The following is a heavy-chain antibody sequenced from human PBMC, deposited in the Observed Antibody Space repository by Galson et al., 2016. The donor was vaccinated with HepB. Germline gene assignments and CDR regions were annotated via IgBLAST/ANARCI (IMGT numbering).Heavy chain of an antibody. CDR2: LIPIFGTA. V-gene: IGHV1-69*06. CDR1: GYSFSSYA. D-gene: IGHD3-3*01. Sequence: SVKVSCKASGYSFSSYAISWVRQAPGQGLEWMGGLIPIFGTANYAQKFQGKVTITADKSTSTAYMELSSLRSEDTAVYYCASRGGGLSDDFWSGYDYYYYMDVWGKGTTVTVSS. CDR3: ASRGGGLSDDFWSGYDYYYYMDV. J-gene: IGHJ6*03.